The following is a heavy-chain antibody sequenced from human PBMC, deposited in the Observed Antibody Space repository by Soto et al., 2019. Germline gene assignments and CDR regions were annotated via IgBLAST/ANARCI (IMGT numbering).Heavy chain of an antibody. D-gene: IGHD5-12*01. CDR3: VVDGSSNWSDR. CDR1: GYTFTSYY. J-gene: IGHJ5*02. Sequence: ASVKLSCKASGYTFTSYYMHWVRQAPGQGLEWMGIINPSGGSTSYAQKFQGRVTMTRDTSTSTVYMELSSLRSEDTAVYYCVVDGSSNWSDRLGQGTLVTISA. CDR2: INPSGGST. V-gene: IGHV1-46*01.